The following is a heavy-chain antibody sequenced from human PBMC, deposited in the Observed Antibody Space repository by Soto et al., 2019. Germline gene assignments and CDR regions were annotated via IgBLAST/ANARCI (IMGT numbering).Heavy chain of an antibody. J-gene: IGHJ4*02. Sequence: QVQLQQWGAGLLKPSETLSLTCAVYGGSFSGYYWSWIRQPPGKGLEWIGEINHSGSTNYNPSLKSRVIISVDTSKNQFSLKLSSVTAADTAVYYCARGGGSGIVATIGFDYWGQGTLVTVSS. CDR1: GGSFSGYY. V-gene: IGHV4-34*01. CDR2: INHSGST. CDR3: ARGGGSGIVATIGFDY. D-gene: IGHD5-12*01.